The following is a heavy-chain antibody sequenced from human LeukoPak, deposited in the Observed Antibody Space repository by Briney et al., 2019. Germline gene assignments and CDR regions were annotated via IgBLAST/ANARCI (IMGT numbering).Heavy chain of an antibody. Sequence: GGSLRLSCAAPGFTFSSYAMNWVRQAPGKGLEWVSYISSSGSTIYYADSVKGRFTISRDNAKNSLYLQMNSLRAEDTAVYYCARGSGYYYDSSGYSDYWGQGALVTVSS. J-gene: IGHJ4*02. D-gene: IGHD3-22*01. CDR2: ISSSGSTI. V-gene: IGHV3-48*03. CDR3: ARGSGYYYDSSGYSDY. CDR1: GFTFSSYA.